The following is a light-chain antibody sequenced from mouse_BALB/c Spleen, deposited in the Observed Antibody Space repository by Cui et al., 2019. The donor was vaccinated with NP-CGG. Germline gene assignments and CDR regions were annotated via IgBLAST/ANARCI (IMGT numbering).Light chain of an antibody. Sequence: QAVVTQDSALTTSPGETVTLTCRSSTGAFTTSNYANWFQEKPDHLFTGLIGGTNNRAPGVPARFSGSLIGDKAALTITGAQTEDEAIYFCALWYSNHWVFGGGTKLTVL. J-gene: IGLJ1*01. CDR3: ALWYSNHWV. V-gene: IGLV1*01. CDR2: GTN. CDR1: TGAFTTSNY.